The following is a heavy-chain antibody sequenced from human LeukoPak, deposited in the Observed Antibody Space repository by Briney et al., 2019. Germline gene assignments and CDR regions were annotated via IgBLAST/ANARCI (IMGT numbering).Heavy chain of an antibody. CDR1: GYTFRSYG. J-gene: IGHJ4*02. CDR3: ARAAADTSAYYYS. D-gene: IGHD3-22*01. CDR2: ISPYNGNT. Sequence: GASVKVSCKASGYTFRSYGFSWVRQAPGQGLEWMGWISPYNGNTNYAQRFQGRVTLTRDTSTSTVYMELSSLRSDDTAVYYCARAAADTSAYYYSWGQGTLVTISS. V-gene: IGHV1-18*01.